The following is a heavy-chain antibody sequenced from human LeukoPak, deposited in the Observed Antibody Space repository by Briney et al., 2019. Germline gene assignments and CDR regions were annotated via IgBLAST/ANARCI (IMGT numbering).Heavy chain of an antibody. CDR2: ISSSGSTI. CDR1: GFTFSSYE. CDR3: ARGIAAADLDY. J-gene: IGHJ4*02. D-gene: IGHD6-13*01. Sequence: GGSLRLSCAASGFTFSSYEMNWVRQAPGKGLEWVSYISSSGSTIYYADSVKGRFTISRDNAKNSLYLQMNSLRAEDTAVYYCARGIAAADLDYWGQGTLVTVSP. V-gene: IGHV3-48*03.